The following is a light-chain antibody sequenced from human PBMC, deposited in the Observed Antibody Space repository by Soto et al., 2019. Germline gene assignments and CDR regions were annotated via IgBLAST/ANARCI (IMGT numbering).Light chain of an antibody. Sequence: QPVLTQPPSASGSPGQSVTISCAGTSSDVGGYNYVSWYQQHPGKAHKLMIYEVSKRPSGVPDRFSGSKSGNTASLTVSGLQAEDEADYYCSSYGGGNTVVFGGGTKLTVL. V-gene: IGLV2-8*01. CDR2: EVS. J-gene: IGLJ2*01. CDR1: SSDVGGYNY. CDR3: SSYGGGNTVV.